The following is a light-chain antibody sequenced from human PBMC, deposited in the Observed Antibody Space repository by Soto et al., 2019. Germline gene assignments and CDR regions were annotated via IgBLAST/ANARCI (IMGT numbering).Light chain of an antibody. CDR1: QGISSA. CDR2: DAS. Sequence: AIQLTQSPSSLSASVGDRVTITCRTSQGISSALAWYQQKPGKAPKLLIYDASSLESGVPSRFSGSGSGTYFTLTISSLQPEDFATYYCQQFSHYSCPFGPGTKVAIK. J-gene: IGKJ3*01. V-gene: IGKV1D-13*01. CDR3: QQFSHYSCP.